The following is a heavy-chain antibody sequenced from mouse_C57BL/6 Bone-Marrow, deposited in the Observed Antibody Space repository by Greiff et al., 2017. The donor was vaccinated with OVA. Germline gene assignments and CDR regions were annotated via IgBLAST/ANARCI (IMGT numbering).Heavy chain of an antibody. CDR2: IYPRSGNT. CDR3: AMGAGYRGSYAMDY. J-gene: IGHJ4*01. Sequence: VQLQQSGAELARPGASVKLSCKASGYTFTSYGISWVKQRTGQGLEWIGEIYPRSGNTYYNEKFKGKATLTADKSSSTAYMELRSLTSEDSAVYFCAMGAGYRGSYAMDYWGQGTSVTVSS. V-gene: IGHV1-81*01. D-gene: IGHD2-14*01. CDR1: GYTFTSYG.